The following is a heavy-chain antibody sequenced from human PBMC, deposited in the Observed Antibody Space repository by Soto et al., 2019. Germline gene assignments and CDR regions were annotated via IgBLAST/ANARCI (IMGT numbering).Heavy chain of an antibody. CDR1: GYTFTGYY. J-gene: IGHJ5*02. CDR2: INPNSGGT. CDR3: ARSALVLGIYVPTADWFDP. D-gene: IGHD2-8*01. V-gene: IGHV1-2*02. Sequence: QVQLVQSGAEVKKPGASVKVSCKASGYTFTGYYMHWVRQAPGQGLEWMGWINPNSGGTNYAQKFQGRVTMPWDTSVSTAFMELSRLRSDDTAVYYCARSALVLGIYVPTADWFDPWGQGTLVTVSS.